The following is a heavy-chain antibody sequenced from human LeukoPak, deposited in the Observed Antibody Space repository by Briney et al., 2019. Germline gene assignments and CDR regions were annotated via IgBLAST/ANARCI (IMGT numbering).Heavy chain of an antibody. V-gene: IGHV3-74*01. Sequence: PGGSLRLSCAASGFTSNIYWMHWVRQAPGKGLVWVSRISPDGSSTSYADSVKGRFTISRDNAKNTLYLQMNSLRAEDTAVYYCATETTIVGHLFSDYWGQGTLVTVSS. J-gene: IGHJ4*02. D-gene: IGHD4-11*01. CDR3: ATETTIVGHLFSDY. CDR2: ISPDGSST. CDR1: GFTSNIYW.